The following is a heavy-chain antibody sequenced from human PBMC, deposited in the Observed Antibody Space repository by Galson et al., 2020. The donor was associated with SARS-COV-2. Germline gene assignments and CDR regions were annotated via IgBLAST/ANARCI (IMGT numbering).Heavy chain of an antibody. J-gene: IGHJ4*02. V-gene: IGHV3-30-3*01. CDR2: ISYDGNNK. CDR1: GFNFSINA. D-gene: IGHD3-22*01. CDR3: VKTSNGYYGSIDD. Sequence: GGSLRLSCAGSGFNFSINALHWVRQAPGKGLEWVAVISYDGNNKYYADSVKGRFTVYRDDSKNTLYLQMNSLRVEDTAVYYCVKTSNGYYGSIDDWGQGTLVTVSS.